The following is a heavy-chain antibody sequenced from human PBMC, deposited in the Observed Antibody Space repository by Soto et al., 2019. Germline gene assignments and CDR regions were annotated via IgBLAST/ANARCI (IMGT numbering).Heavy chain of an antibody. CDR3: AKDPGTSGSYHPNYYFDY. V-gene: IGHV3-23*01. CDR2: ISGSGGST. D-gene: IGHD1-26*01. CDR1: GFTFSSYA. J-gene: IGHJ4*02. Sequence: EVQLLESGGGLVQPGGSLRLSCAASGFTFSSYAMSWVRQAPGKGLEWVSAISGSGGSTYYADSVKGRFTISRDNSKNTRYLQMNSLRAEDTAVYYCAKDPGTSGSYHPNYYFDYWGQGTLVTVSS.